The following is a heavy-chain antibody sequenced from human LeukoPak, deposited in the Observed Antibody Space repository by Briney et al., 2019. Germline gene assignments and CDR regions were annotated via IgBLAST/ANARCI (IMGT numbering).Heavy chain of an antibody. Sequence: PSETLSLTCTVSGGSISSYYWSWIRQPAGKGLEWIGRIYTSGSTNYNPSLKSRVTTSVDTSKNQFSLKLSSVTAADTAVYYCARVLGFCSGGSCYSGRFDPWGQGTLVTVSS. D-gene: IGHD2-15*01. V-gene: IGHV4-4*07. CDR2: IYTSGST. CDR1: GGSISSYY. CDR3: ARVLGFCSGGSCYSGRFDP. J-gene: IGHJ5*02.